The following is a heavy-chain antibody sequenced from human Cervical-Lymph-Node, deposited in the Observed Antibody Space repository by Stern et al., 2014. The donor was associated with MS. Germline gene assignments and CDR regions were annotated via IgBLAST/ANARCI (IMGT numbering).Heavy chain of an antibody. Sequence: QVQLVESGAEVKKPGASVKVSCKASGYTFTSYYMHWVRQAPGQGLEWMGIINPSGGSTNDAQKFQGRVTMPRDTSTSTIYMELSSLTSEDTAVYYCARATTGAGFDLWGQGTMVTVSS. V-gene: IGHV1-46*01. CDR2: INPSGGST. J-gene: IGHJ3*01. D-gene: IGHD1-26*01. CDR3: ARATTGAGFDL. CDR1: GYTFTSYY.